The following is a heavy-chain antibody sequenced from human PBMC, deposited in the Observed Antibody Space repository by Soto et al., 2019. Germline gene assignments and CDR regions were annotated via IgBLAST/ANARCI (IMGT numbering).Heavy chain of an antibody. V-gene: IGHV3-33*01. CDR3: ARDLGLGAAAYNYYYYGMDV. CDR2: IWYDGSNK. CDR1: GFTFSSYG. D-gene: IGHD6-13*01. Sequence: QVQLVESGGGVVQPGRSLRLSCAASGFTFSSYGMHWVRQAPGKGLEWVAVIWYDGSNKYYADSVKGRFTISRDNSKNTLYLQMNSLRAEDTAVYYCARDLGLGAAAYNYYYYGMDVWGQGTTVTVSS. J-gene: IGHJ6*02.